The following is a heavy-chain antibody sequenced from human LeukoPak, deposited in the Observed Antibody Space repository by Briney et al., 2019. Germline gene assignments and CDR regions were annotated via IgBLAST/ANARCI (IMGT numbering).Heavy chain of an antibody. CDR2: FDPEDGET. CDR1: GYTLTELS. Sequence: ASVKVSCTVSGYTLTELSMHWVRQAPGKGLEWMGGFDPEDGETIYAQKFQGRVTMTEDTSTDTAYMELRSLRSEDTAVYYCATAKYSSGWYGAFDIWGQGTMVTVSS. J-gene: IGHJ3*02. CDR3: ATAKYSSGWYGAFDI. V-gene: IGHV1-24*01. D-gene: IGHD6-19*01.